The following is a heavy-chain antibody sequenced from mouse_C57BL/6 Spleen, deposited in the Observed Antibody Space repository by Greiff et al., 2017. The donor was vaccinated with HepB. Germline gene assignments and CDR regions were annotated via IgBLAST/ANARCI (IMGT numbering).Heavy chain of an antibody. Sequence: QVQLKQPGAELVKPGASVKLSCKASGYTFTSYWMHWVKQRPGQGLEWIGMIHPNSGSTNYNEKFKSKATLTVDKSSSTAYMQLSSLTSEDSAVYYCARYDYYGSSYGFAYWGQGTLVTVSA. D-gene: IGHD1-1*01. J-gene: IGHJ3*01. CDR1: GYTFTSYW. CDR2: IHPNSGST. CDR3: ARYDYYGSSYGFAY. V-gene: IGHV1-64*01.